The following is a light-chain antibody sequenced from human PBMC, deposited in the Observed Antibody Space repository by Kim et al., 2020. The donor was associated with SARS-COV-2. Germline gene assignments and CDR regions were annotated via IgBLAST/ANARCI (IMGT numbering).Light chain of an antibody. CDR3: QARDSNTVI. V-gene: IGLV3-1*01. Sequence: SYELTQPPSVSVSPGQTASFTCSGDKLGLKYSSWYQQKPGQSPGVVIYQDNKRPSGVPERFSGSNSGNTATLTISGTQPMDEADYYCQARDSNTVIFGGGTHLSVL. J-gene: IGLJ2*01. CDR2: QDN. CDR1: KLGLKY.